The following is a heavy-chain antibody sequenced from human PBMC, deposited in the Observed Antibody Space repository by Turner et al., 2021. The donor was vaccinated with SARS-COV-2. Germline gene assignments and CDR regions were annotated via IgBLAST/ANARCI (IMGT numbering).Heavy chain of an antibody. D-gene: IGHD3-22*01. V-gene: IGHV4-39*01. Sequence: QLQLQESGPGLVKPSETLSLTCTVSGGSISSSSYYWGWIRQPPGKGLEWIGNIYYSGSTYYNPSLKSRVTISVDTSKNQFSLKLSSVTATDTAVYYCARRLVVQGTDDHSYYYGMDVWGQGTTVTVSS. J-gene: IGHJ6*02. CDR3: ARRLVVQGTDDHSYYYGMDV. CDR2: IYYSGST. CDR1: GGSISSSSYY.